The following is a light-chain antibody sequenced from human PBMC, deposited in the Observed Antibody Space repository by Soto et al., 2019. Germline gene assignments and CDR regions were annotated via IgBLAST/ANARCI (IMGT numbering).Light chain of an antibody. CDR2: GAS. J-gene: IGKJ5*01. Sequence: EIVLTQSPGTLSLSPGERATLSCRASQSVSSSYLGWYQQKPGQAPRLLIYGASSRATGIPDRFSGSGSGTDFTLTISRLEPEDFAVYYCQHYGSSPSTFGHGTRLEI. CDR1: QSVSSSY. CDR3: QHYGSSPST. V-gene: IGKV3-20*01.